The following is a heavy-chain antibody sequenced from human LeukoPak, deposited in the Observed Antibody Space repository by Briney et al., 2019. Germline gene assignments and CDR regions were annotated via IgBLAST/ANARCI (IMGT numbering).Heavy chain of an antibody. CDR2: INWSGDST. CDR1: GFIFDDYG. CDR3: ARYGASVY. V-gene: IGHV3-20*04. Sequence: GGSLRLSCAASGFIFDDYGMSWVHQAPGKGLEWVSGINWSGDSTGYADSVKGRFTISRDNARNSLYLQMNSLRAEDTALYYCARYGASVYWGQGTLVTVSS. D-gene: IGHD3-10*01. J-gene: IGHJ4*02.